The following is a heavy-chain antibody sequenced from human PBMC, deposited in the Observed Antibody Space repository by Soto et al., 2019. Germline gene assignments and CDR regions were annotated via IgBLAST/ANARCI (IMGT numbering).Heavy chain of an antibody. CDR3: AGDSSGYYLGY. V-gene: IGHV3-30-3*01. D-gene: IGHD3-22*01. J-gene: IGHJ4*02. CDR1: GFTFSSYA. Sequence: GGSLRLSCAASGFTFSSYAMHWVRQAPGKGLEWVAVISYDGSNKYYADSVKGRFTISRDNSKNTLYLQMNSLRSEDTVVYYCAGDSSGYYLGYWGQGTLVTVSS. CDR2: ISYDGSNK.